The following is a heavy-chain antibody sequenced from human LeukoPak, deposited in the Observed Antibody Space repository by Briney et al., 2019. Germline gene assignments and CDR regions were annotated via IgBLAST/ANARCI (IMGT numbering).Heavy chain of an antibody. CDR1: GGSFSGYY. CDR2: INHSGST. Sequence: PSETLSLTCAVYGGSFSGYYWSWIRQPPGKGLEWIGEINHSGSTNYNPSLKSRVTISVYTSTNEFSLKLSSVTAADTAVYYCARTPKLIAAAGTRRYWFDPWGQGTLVTVSS. CDR3: ARTPKLIAAAGTRRYWFDP. D-gene: IGHD6-13*01. V-gene: IGHV4-34*01. J-gene: IGHJ5*02.